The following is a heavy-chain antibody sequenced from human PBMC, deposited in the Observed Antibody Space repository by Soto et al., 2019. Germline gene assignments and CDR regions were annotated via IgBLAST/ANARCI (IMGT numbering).Heavy chain of an antibody. CDR2: ITSAGST. J-gene: IGHJ4*02. D-gene: IGHD3-22*01. Sequence: EVQLLESGGDLAQPGGSLRLICAASGFTFSNYAMTWVRQSPGKGLEWSSTITSAGSTFYGDTVKGRFTISRDNSKSTLYLQMNSLGDQDTAVYYCAKTDKFHSQSSGWAKRVDSWGQGTLVTVSS. V-gene: IGHV3-23*01. CDR3: AKTDKFHSQSSGWAKRVDS. CDR1: GFTFSNYA.